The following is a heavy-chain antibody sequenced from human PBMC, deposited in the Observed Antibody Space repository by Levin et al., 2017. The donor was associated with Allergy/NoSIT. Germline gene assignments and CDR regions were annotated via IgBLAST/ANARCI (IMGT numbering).Heavy chain of an antibody. V-gene: IGHV4-34*01. CDR3: ARGKKLRFLEWLYRFDY. CDR1: GEPFSDYY. J-gene: IGHJ4*02. CDR2: INDSGST. Sequence: SETLSLTCAVYGEPFSDYYWNWIRQPPGKGLEWIGEINDSGSTNYNPSLKSRVTISVDTSRNQFSLKLSSVTATDTAVYYCARGKKLRFLEWLYRFDYWGQGTLVTVSS. D-gene: IGHD3-3*01.